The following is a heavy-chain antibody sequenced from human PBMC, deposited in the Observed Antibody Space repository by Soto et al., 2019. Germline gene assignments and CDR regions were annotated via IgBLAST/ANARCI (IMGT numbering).Heavy chain of an antibody. CDR2: IYPVDSDT. Sequence: GESLKISCKGSGYTFNIYWIAWVRQMPGKGLEWMGVIYPVDSDTRYGPSFQGQVTISVDKSINTAYLQWSSLQASDTAIYYCARQDGDGLFYFDYWGQGTPVTVS. J-gene: IGHJ4*02. D-gene: IGHD4-17*01. CDR3: ARQDGDGLFYFDY. CDR1: GYTFNIYW. V-gene: IGHV5-51*01.